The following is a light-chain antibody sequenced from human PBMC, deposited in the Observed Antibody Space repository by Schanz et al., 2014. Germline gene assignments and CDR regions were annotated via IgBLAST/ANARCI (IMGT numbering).Light chain of an antibody. Sequence: QSVLTQPPSASGTPGQRVTISCSGSNSNIGSNAVSWYQQLPGTAPKLLIYDNDKRPSGIPDRFSGSKSGTSATLGITGLQTGDEADYYCGTWDSGLSAGRVFGGGTKLTVL. V-gene: IGLV1-51*01. CDR2: DND. CDR1: NSNIGSNA. J-gene: IGLJ3*02. CDR3: GTWDSGLSAGRV.